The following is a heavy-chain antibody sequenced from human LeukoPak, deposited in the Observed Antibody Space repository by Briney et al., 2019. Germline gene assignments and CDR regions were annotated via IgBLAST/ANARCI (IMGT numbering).Heavy chain of an antibody. V-gene: IGHV4-59*02. Sequence: SETLSLTCTVSGGSVTTYYWSWIRQFPGKGLEWIGHVHYRGSPEYNPCLASRVTISVDTSKNQFSLRLTSVTAADTAVYYCARYSTSWDYWGQGTLVTVSS. D-gene: IGHD2-2*01. J-gene: IGHJ4*02. CDR3: ARYSTSWDY. CDR1: GGSVTTYY. CDR2: VHYRGSP.